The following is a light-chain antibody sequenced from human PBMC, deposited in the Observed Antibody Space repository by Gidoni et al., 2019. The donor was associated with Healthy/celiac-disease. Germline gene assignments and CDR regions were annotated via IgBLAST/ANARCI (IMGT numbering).Light chain of an antibody. Sequence: EIVLTQSPATLSLSPGERATLSCRASQSVRSYLAWYQQKPGQAPRLLIYDASNRATGIPARFSGSGSVTDFTLTISSLEPEDFAVYYCQQRSNWPLTFXGXTKVEIK. V-gene: IGKV3-11*01. J-gene: IGKJ4*01. CDR1: QSVRSY. CDR2: DAS. CDR3: QQRSNWPLT.